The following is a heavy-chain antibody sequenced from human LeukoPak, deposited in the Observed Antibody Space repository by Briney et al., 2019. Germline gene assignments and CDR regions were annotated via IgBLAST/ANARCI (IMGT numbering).Heavy chain of an antibody. CDR3: ARDTPDYGGNSGWYFDL. CDR1: GGPISSGGYY. D-gene: IGHD4-23*01. V-gene: IGHV4-31*03. J-gene: IGHJ2*01. Sequence: PSETLSLTCTVSGGPISSGGYYWSWIRQHPGKGLEWIGYIYYSGSTYYNPSLKSRVTISVDTSKNQFSLKLSSVTAADTAVYYCARDTPDYGGNSGWYFDLWGRGTLVTVSS. CDR2: IYYSGST.